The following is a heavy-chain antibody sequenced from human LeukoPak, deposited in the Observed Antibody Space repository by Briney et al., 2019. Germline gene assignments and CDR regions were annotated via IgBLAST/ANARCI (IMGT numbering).Heavy chain of an antibody. CDR2: INACNVNT. V-gene: IGHV1-3*01. D-gene: IGHD2-2*01. J-gene: IGHJ4*02. Sequence: ASVKVSGKASGYTFTSYAVHWVRQAPGQRLEWMGWINACNVNTKYSQKFQGRVTITRDTSASTAYMELSSLRSEDTAVYYCARELGCSSTSCYADLDYWGQGTLVTVYS. CDR1: GYTFTSYA. CDR3: ARELGCSSTSCYADLDY.